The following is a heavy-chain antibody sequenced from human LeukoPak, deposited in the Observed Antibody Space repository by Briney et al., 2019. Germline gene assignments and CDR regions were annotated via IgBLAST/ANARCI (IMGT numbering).Heavy chain of an antibody. J-gene: IGHJ6*03. CDR1: GYTFTSYG. D-gene: IGHD6-13*01. Sequence: SVNVSCQASGYTFTSYGISWVRQAPGQGLAWMGWISAYNGNTNYPQKLQGRVNMTTDTSKSTAYMELRSLRSDDTGVYYCARGGIAAAKRYYYYMDVWGKGTTVSISS. V-gene: IGHV1-18*01. CDR2: ISAYNGNT. CDR3: ARGGIAAAKRYYYYMDV.